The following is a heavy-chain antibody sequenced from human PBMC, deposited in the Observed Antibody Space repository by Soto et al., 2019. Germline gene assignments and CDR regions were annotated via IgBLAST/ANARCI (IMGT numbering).Heavy chain of an antibody. CDR1: GFTFSSYA. V-gene: IGHV3-30-3*01. CDR3: AIDDGSGYDPVYYGMDV. J-gene: IGHJ6*02. CDR2: ISYDGSNK. D-gene: IGHD5-12*01. Sequence: QVQLVESGGGVVQPGRSLRLSCAASGFTFSSYAMHWVRQAPGKGLEWVAVISYDGSNKYYADSVKGRFTISRDNSKNTLYLQMNSLRAEDTAVYYCAIDDGSGYDPVYYGMDVWGQGTTVTVSS.